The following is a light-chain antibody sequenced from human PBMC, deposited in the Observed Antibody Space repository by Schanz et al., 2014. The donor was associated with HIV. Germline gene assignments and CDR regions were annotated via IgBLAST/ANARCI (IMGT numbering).Light chain of an antibody. Sequence: QSALTQPASVSGSPGQSITISCSGTNRDIGGYNSVSWYQQHPGKAPKLIIYDVIDRPSGVSDRFSGSKSGNSASLTISGLQAEDEADYYCSSYTTSRTSVFGGGTKLTVL. V-gene: IGLV2-14*03. CDR2: DVI. CDR3: SSYTTSRTSV. CDR1: NRDIGGYNS. J-gene: IGLJ2*01.